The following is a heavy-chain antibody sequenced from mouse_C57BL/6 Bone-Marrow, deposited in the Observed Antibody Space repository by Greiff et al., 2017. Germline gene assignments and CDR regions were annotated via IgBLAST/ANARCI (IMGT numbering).Heavy chain of an antibody. V-gene: IGHV1-78*01. CDR3: ARGVRQLRHYCDY. Sequence: VQLQQSDAELVKPGASVKISCKVSGYTFTDHTIHWMKQRPEQGLEWIGYIYPRDGSTKYNETFQGKATLTADKSSSTAYMQLNGLTSEESAVYFCARGVRQLRHYCDYWGQGTTLTVSS. J-gene: IGHJ2*01. CDR1: GYTFTDHT. D-gene: IGHD3-2*02. CDR2: IYPRDGST.